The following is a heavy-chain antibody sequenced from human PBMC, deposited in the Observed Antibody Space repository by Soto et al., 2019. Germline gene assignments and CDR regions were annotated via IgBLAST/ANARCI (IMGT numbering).Heavy chain of an antibody. V-gene: IGHV4-4*07. CDR2: IYTSGST. CDR1: GGSISSYY. J-gene: IGHJ4*02. Sequence: PXGTLSLTCTVSGGSISSYYWSWIRQPAGMGLEWIGRIYTSGSTNYNPSLKSRVTMSVDTSKNQFSLKLSSVTAADTAVYYCARNATYYDYVWGSYRTQPPDYWGQGTLVTVSS. D-gene: IGHD3-16*02. CDR3: ARNATYYDYVWGSYRTQPPDY.